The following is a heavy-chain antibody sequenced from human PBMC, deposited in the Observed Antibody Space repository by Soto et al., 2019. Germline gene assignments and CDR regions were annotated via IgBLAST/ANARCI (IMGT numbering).Heavy chain of an antibody. D-gene: IGHD3-10*01. CDR2: IYYSGSP. CDR1: GGSISSYY. J-gene: IGHJ4*02. Sequence: QVQLQESGPGMVKPSETLSLTCTVSGGSISSYYWSWIRQPPGKGLEWIGYIYYSGSPNYNPSLMCLVTISVDTSKNQFSLKLSSVTAADTAVYYCAGRYGSGLDYWGQGTLVTVSS. V-gene: IGHV4-59*08. CDR3: AGRYGSGLDY.